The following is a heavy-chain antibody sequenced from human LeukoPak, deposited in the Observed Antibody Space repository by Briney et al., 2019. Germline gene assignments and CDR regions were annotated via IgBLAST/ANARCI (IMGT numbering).Heavy chain of an antibody. Sequence: TSSETLSLTCTVSGGSISSSSYYWGWIRQPPGKGLEWIGSIYYSGSTYYNPSLKSRVTISVDTSKNQFSLKLSSVTAADTAVYYCASPSMVRGVIPHWGQGTLVTVSS. CDR3: ASPSMVRGVIPH. D-gene: IGHD3-10*01. V-gene: IGHV4-39*01. J-gene: IGHJ4*02. CDR2: IYYSGST. CDR1: GGSISSSSYY.